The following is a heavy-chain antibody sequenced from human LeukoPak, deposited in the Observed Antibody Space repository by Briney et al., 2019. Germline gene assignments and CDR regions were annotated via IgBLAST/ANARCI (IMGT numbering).Heavy chain of an antibody. D-gene: IGHD2-15*01. CDR1: GGSISSGGYY. J-gene: IGHJ4*02. CDR3: ARVRRRAANDY. Sequence: SETLSLTCTVSGGSISSGGYYWSWIRQPPGKGLEWIGTIYYSGSTFYNPSLKSRVTMSVDTSKNQFSLRLRSVTAADTAIYYCARVRRRAANDYWGQGTLVTVSS. CDR2: IYYSGST. V-gene: IGHV4-39*07.